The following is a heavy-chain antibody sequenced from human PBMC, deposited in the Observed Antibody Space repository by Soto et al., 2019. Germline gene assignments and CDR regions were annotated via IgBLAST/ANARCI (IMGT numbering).Heavy chain of an antibody. V-gene: IGHV4-34*01. CDR1: GVSFSGYY. CDR3: ARVRLAVAGTGYYYYYGMDV. J-gene: IGHJ6*02. D-gene: IGHD6-19*01. CDR2: INHSGST. Sequence: SETLSLTCAVYGVSFSGYYWSWIRQPPGKGLEWIGEINHSGSTNYNPSLKSRVTISVDTSKNQFSLKLSSVTAADTAVYYCARVRLAVAGTGYYYYYGMDVWGQGTTVTVSS.